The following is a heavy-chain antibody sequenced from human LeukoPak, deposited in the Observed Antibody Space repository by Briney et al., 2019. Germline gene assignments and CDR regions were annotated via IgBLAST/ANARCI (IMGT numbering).Heavy chain of an antibody. Sequence: ASVKVSCKASGYTFTGYYMHWVRQAPGQGLEWMGWINPNSGGTNYAQKFQGRVTMTRDTSISTAYMELSSLRSEDTAVYYCAREYYYETSGYTSLDYWGQGTLVTVSS. CDR2: INPNSGGT. D-gene: IGHD3-22*01. CDR1: GYTFTGYY. CDR3: AREYYYETSGYTSLDY. J-gene: IGHJ4*02. V-gene: IGHV1-2*02.